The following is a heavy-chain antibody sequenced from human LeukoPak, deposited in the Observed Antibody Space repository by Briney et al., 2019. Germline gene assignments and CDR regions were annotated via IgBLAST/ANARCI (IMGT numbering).Heavy chain of an antibody. J-gene: IGHJ4*02. CDR3: ARGPMYSSRFAGDY. CDR2: ISSSSSTI. V-gene: IGHV3-48*02. Sequence: GGSLRLSCAASGYTFSSYSINWVRQAPGKGLEWVSYISSSSSTIYYADSVKGRFTISRDNAKNSLYLQMNSLRDEDTAVYYCARGPMYSSRFAGDYWGQGTLVTVSS. CDR1: GYTFSSYS. D-gene: IGHD6-13*01.